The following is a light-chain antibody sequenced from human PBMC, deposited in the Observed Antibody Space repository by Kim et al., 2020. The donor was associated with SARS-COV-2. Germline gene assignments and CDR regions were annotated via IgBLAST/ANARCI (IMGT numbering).Light chain of an antibody. CDR3: QSYNRDNVL. CDR1: SGSIDDNY. CDR2: EDD. J-gene: IGLJ2*01. V-gene: IGLV6-57*03. Sequence: GKNVTISCTRSSGSIDDNYVRWYQQRPGGVPTTVIYEDDQRPSGVSDRFSGSIDNSSNSASLTISGLRTEDEADYYCQSYNRDNVLFGGGTQLTVL.